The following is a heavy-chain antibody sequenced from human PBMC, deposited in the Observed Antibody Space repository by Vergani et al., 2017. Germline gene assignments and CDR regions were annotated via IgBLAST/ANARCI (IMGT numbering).Heavy chain of an antibody. D-gene: IGHD6-19*01. CDR2: INAGNGNT. CDR3: ARDREYSSGWYGNLWFDY. Sequence: QVQLVQSGAEVKKPGASVKVSCKASGYTFTSYAMHWVRQAPGQRLEWMGWINAGNGNTKYSQKFQGRVTITRYTSASTAYKELSSLRSEDTAVYYCARDREYSSGWYGNLWFDYWGQGTLVTVSS. J-gene: IGHJ4*02. CDR1: GYTFTSYA. V-gene: IGHV1-3*01.